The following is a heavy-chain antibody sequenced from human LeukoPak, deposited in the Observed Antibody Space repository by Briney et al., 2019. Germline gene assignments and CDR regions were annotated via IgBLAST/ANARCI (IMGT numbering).Heavy chain of an antibody. V-gene: IGHV1-2*02. Sequence: GASVKVSCKASGYTFTGYYIHWVRQAPGQGLEWMGWINPNSGGTNYAQKFQGRVTMTRDTSISTAYMELSRLRSDDTAVYYCARDRRGPYDSSGYRRSKFDYWGQGTLVTVSS. J-gene: IGHJ4*02. CDR3: ARDRRGPYDSSGYRRSKFDY. D-gene: IGHD3-22*01. CDR1: GYTFTGYY. CDR2: INPNSGGT.